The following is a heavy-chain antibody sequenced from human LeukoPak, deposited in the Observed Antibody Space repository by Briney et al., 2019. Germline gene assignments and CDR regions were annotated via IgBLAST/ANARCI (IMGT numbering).Heavy chain of an antibody. D-gene: IGHD3-10*01. CDR3: ARASDGVTAGY. J-gene: IGHJ4*02. CDR1: GYTFTRYY. Sequence: ASVKVSCKASGYTFTRYYMHWVRQAPGQGLEWMGWINPNSGGTNYAQKFQARVTMTRDTSISTAHMELSRLRSDDTAVYYCARASDGVTAGYWGQGTLVTVSS. CDR2: INPNSGGT. V-gene: IGHV1-2*02.